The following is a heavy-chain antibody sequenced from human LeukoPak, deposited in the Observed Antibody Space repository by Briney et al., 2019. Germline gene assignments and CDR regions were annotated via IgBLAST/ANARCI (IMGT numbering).Heavy chain of an antibody. Sequence: SETLSLPCTVSGGSISSYYWSWIRHPAEKGLEWIGRIYTSGSTNYNPSLKSRLTMSVDTSKNQFSLKLSSVTAADTAVYYCASLIGYCSSISCYDPPYYYDYVDVWGKGTTVTVSS. CDR2: IYTSGST. CDR3: ASLIGYCSSISCYDPPYYYDYVDV. J-gene: IGHJ6*03. D-gene: IGHD2-2*01. V-gene: IGHV4-4*07. CDR1: GGSISSYY.